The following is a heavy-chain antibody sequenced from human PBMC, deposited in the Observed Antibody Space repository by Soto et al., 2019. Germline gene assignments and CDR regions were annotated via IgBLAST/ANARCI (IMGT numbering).Heavy chain of an antibody. CDR3: ARWGGGNFMDY. D-gene: IGHD4-4*01. CDR2: IIPIFGTA. Sequence: ASVKVSCKASGGTFSSYAISWVRQAPGQGLEWMGGIIPIFGTANYEQKFQGRVTITADESTSTAYMELSSLRSKDTAVYYCARWGGGNFMDYWGQGTLVTVSS. J-gene: IGHJ4*02. V-gene: IGHV1-69*13. CDR1: GGTFSSYA.